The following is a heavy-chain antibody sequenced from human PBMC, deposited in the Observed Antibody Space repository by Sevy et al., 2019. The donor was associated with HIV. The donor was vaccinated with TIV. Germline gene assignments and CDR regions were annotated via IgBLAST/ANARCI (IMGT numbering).Heavy chain of an antibody. D-gene: IGHD3-3*01. Sequence: GGSLRLSCAASGFTFSNYGMHWVRQAPGKGLEWVAVIWYDGSYKYYADSVKGRFTISRDNTKSTLYLQMNSPRAEDTALYYCAKTFAIFGVLMSPDFDPWGQGTLVTVSS. V-gene: IGHV3-33*06. J-gene: IGHJ5*02. CDR1: GFTFSNYG. CDR2: IWYDGSYK. CDR3: AKTFAIFGVLMSPDFDP.